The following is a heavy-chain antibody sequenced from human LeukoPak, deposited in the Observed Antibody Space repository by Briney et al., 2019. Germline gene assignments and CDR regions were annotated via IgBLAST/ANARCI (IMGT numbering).Heavy chain of an antibody. J-gene: IGHJ3*02. Sequence: ASVKVSCKASGYSFTSYDINWVRQATGQGLEWMGWMNPNSGNTGYAQKFQGRVTITRNTSISTAYMELSSLRSEDTAVYYCARGRLYYDFWSGTTGAFDIWGQGTMVTVSS. D-gene: IGHD3-3*01. CDR2: MNPNSGNT. CDR1: GYSFTSYD. V-gene: IGHV1-8*01. CDR3: ARGRLYYDFWSGTTGAFDI.